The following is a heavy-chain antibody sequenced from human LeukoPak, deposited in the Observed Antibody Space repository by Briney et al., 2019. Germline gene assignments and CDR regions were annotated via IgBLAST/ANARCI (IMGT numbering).Heavy chain of an antibody. Sequence: PSETLSLTCTVSGGSISSYYWSWIRQPPGKGLEWIGYIYYSGSTNYNPSLKSRGTISVDTSKNQFSLKLSFVTAADTAVYYCAREGGWPADAFDIWGQGTMVTVSS. CDR1: GGSISSYY. CDR3: AREGGWPADAFDI. V-gene: IGHV4-59*01. J-gene: IGHJ3*02. CDR2: IYYSGST. D-gene: IGHD6-19*01.